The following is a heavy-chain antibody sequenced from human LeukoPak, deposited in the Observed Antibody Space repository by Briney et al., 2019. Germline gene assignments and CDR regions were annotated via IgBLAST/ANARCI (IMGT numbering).Heavy chain of an antibody. D-gene: IGHD3-9*01. V-gene: IGHV3-49*03. CDR2: IRSKAYGGTT. CDR1: GFTFGDYA. Sequence: GGSLRLSCTASGFTFGDYAMSWFRQAPGKGLEWVGFIRSKAYGGTTEYAASVKGRFTISRDDSKSIAYLQMNSLKTEDTAVYYCTRDRLFGPILTGALEQPLDYWGQGTLVTVSS. J-gene: IGHJ4*02. CDR3: TRDRLFGPILTGALEQPLDY.